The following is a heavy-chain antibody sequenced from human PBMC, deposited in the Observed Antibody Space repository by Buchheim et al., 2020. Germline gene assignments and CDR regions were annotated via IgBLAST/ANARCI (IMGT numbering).Heavy chain of an antibody. Sequence: EVQLVESGGGLVQPGGSLRLSCAASGFTFSSYWMSWVRQAPGRGLEWVANIKQDGSEKYYVDSVKGRFTISRDNAKTSLYLQMNSLRAEDTAVYYCARASIAAAGRGNWFDPWGQGTL. J-gene: IGHJ5*02. CDR2: IKQDGSEK. V-gene: IGHV3-7*01. D-gene: IGHD6-13*01. CDR1: GFTFSSYW. CDR3: ARASIAAAGRGNWFDP.